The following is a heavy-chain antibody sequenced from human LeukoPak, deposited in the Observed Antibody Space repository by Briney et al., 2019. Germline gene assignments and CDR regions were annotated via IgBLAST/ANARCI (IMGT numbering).Heavy chain of an antibody. CDR1: GFTFGDYY. V-gene: IGHV3-11*04. J-gene: IGHJ6*03. Sequence: GGSLRLSCAASGFTFGDYYMSWIRQAPGKGLEWVSYISSSGSPIYYADSVKGRFTISRDNAKNSLYLQMNSLRAEDTAVYYCARALDYYYYMDVWGKGTTVTVSS. CDR3: ARALDYYYYMDV. CDR2: ISSSGSPI.